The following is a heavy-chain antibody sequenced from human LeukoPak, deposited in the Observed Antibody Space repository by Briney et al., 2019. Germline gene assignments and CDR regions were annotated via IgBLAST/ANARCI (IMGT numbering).Heavy chain of an antibody. D-gene: IGHD3-3*01. V-gene: IGHV3-30*02. J-gene: IGHJ4*02. CDR3: AKDTYDFWSGFDY. CDR2: IRYDGSNK. CDR1: GFTFSSYG. Sequence: PGGSLRLSCAASGFTFSSYGMHWVRQAPGKGLEWVAFIRYDGSNKYYADSVKGRFTISRDNSKDTLYLQMNSLRAEDTAIYYCAKDTYDFWSGFDYWGRGTLVTVSS.